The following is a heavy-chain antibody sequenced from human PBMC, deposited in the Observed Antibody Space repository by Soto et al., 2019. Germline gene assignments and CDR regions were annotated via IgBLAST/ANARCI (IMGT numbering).Heavy chain of an antibody. Sequence: PGGSLRLSYAASGFTFSSYSMNWVRQAPGKGLEWVSYISSSSSTIYYADSVKGRFTISRDNAKNSLYLQMNSLRAEDTAVYYCARDPVTYYDILTGYYNPYFDYWGQGTPVTVSS. CDR1: GFTFSSYS. CDR3: ARDPVTYYDILTGYYNPYFDY. CDR2: ISSSSSTI. D-gene: IGHD3-9*01. V-gene: IGHV3-48*01. J-gene: IGHJ4*02.